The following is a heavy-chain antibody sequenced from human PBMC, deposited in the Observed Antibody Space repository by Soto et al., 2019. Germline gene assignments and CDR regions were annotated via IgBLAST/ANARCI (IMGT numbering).Heavy chain of an antibody. J-gene: IGHJ6*02. CDR3: ARVGYYGSGSYHYGMDV. D-gene: IGHD3-10*01. V-gene: IGHV4-59*01. CDR2: IYYSGST. CDR1: GGSISSYY. Sequence: LSLTCTVSGGSISSYYWSWIRQPPGKGLEWIGYIYYSGSTNYNPSLKSRVTISVDTSKNQFSLKLSSVTAADTAVYYCARVGYYGSGSYHYGMDVWGQGTTVTVSS.